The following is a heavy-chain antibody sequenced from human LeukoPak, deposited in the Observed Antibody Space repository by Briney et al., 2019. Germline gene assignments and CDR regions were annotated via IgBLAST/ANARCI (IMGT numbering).Heavy chain of an antibody. CDR3: AKDREAFGSGTDPDFDY. D-gene: IGHD3-10*01. CDR2: ISGSGGST. V-gene: IGHV3-23*01. CDR1: GFTFSSYA. Sequence: GGSLRLSCAASGFTFSSYAMSWVRQPQGRGLEWVSAISGSGGSTYYADSVKGRFTISRDNSKNTLYLQMNSLRAEDTAVDYCAKDREAFGSGTDPDFDYWGQGTLVTVSS. J-gene: IGHJ4*02.